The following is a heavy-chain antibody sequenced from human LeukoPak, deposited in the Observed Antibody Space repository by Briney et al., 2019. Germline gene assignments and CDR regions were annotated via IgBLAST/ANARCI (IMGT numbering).Heavy chain of an antibody. CDR2: FYYSGST. D-gene: IGHD3-16*01. V-gene: IGHV4-31*03. CDR1: GGSISSGGYY. J-gene: IGHJ2*01. CDR3: AREVGGSADL. Sequence: SETLSLTCTVSGGSISSGGYYWSWIRQHPGKGLEWIGYFYYSGSTYYNPSLKSRVTISVDTSKNQFSLKLSSVTAADTAVYYCAREVGGSADLWGRGTLVTVSS.